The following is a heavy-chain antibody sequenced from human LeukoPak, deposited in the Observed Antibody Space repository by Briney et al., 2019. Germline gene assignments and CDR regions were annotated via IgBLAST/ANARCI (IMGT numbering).Heavy chain of an antibody. V-gene: IGHV3-9*01. CDR3: ARDDPIS. D-gene: IGHD3-3*01. J-gene: IGHJ5*02. Sequence: QSGRSLRLSCAASGFTFDDYAMHWVRQAPGKGLEWVSGISWNSGSIGYADSVKGRFTISRDNAKNSLYLQMNSLRAEDTAVYYCARDDPISWGQGTLVTVSS. CDR2: ISWNSGSI. CDR1: GFTFDDYA.